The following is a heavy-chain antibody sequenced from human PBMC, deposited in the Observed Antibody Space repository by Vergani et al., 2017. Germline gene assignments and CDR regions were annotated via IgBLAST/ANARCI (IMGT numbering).Heavy chain of an antibody. CDR1: GFTFSSAW. Sequence: EVQPVESGGGLVKPGGSLRLSCTTSGFTFSSAWMSWVRQAPGKGLEWVSAISGSGGSTYYADSVKGRFTISRDNSKNTLYLQMNSLRAEDTAVYYCAKLGRSSWLGNYWGQGTLVTVSS. CDR2: ISGSGGST. J-gene: IGHJ4*02. D-gene: IGHD6-13*01. V-gene: IGHV3-23*04. CDR3: AKLGRSSWLGNY.